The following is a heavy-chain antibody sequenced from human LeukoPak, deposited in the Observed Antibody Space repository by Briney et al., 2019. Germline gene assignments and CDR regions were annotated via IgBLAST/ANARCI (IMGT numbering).Heavy chain of an antibody. V-gene: IGHV3-74*01. CDR2: SNTDGSHT. D-gene: IGHD1-7*01. CDR1: GFPFSSYW. Sequence: GGSLRLSCAASGFPFSSYWMHWVRQAPGKRLVWVSRSNTDGSHTAYADSVKGRFTISRDNAKNTLYLQMNSLRAEDTAVYYCTRGGTTLDYGGQGTLVTVYS. J-gene: IGHJ4*02. CDR3: TRGGTTLDY.